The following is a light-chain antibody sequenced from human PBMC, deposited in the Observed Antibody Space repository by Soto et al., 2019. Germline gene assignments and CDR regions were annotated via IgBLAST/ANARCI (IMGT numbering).Light chain of an antibody. CDR3: QQYGSSPWA. CDR2: GAS. Sequence: EILLTQSPGTLSLSPLETANLSFMSSQSISSIYFAWYQQKPGQAPRLLIYGASSRATGIPDRFSGRGSGTDFTLTISRLEPEDFAVYYCQQYGSSPWAFGPGTKVDNK. V-gene: IGKV3-20*01. CDR1: QSISSIY. J-gene: IGKJ1*01.